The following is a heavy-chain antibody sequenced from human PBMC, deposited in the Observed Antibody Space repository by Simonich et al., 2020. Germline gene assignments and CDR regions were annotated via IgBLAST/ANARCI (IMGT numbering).Heavy chain of an antibody. CDR1: GFTFSSYW. CDR3: ARDYSNYDAFDI. CDR2: INRDGRST. Sequence: EVQLVESGGGLVQPGGSLRLSCAASGFTFSSYWMHWVRQAPGKGLVWGSSINRDGRSTSYSDSVKGRFTISRDNAKNTLYLQMNSLRAEDTAVYYCARDYSNYDAFDIWGQGTMVTVSS. V-gene: IGHV3-74*01. D-gene: IGHD4-4*01. J-gene: IGHJ3*02.